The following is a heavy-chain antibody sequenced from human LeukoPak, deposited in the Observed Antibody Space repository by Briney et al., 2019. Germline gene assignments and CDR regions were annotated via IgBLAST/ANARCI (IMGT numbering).Heavy chain of an antibody. CDR2: IYYSGST. J-gene: IGHJ4*02. V-gene: IGHV4-39*01. CDR3: ARQYGSSWY. CDR1: GGSISSSSYY. D-gene: IGHD6-13*01. Sequence: SETLSLTCTVSGGSISSSSYYWGWIRQPPGKGLEWIGSIYYSGSTYYNPSLKSRVTISVDTSKNQFSLKLSSVTAADTAVYYCARQYGSSWYWGQGTLVTVSS.